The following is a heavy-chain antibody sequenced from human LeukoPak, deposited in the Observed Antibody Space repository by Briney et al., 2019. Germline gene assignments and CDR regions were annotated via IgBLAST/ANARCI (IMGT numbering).Heavy chain of an antibody. V-gene: IGHV3-23*01. CDR1: GFTFSSYA. Sequence: GGSLRLSCAASGFTFSSYAMNWVRQAPGKGLEWVSSISSSSSYIYYADSVKGRFTISRDNSKNTLYLQMNSLRAEDTAVYYCAKDNRVVDYYFDYWGQGTLVTVSS. CDR2: ISSSSSYI. D-gene: IGHD2-2*01. CDR3: AKDNRVVDYYFDY. J-gene: IGHJ4*02.